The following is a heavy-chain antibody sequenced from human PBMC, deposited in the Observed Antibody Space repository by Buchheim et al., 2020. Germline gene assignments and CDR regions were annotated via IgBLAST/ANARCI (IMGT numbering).Heavy chain of an antibody. V-gene: IGHV3-30*18. Sequence: QVQLVESGGGVVQPGRSLRLSCAASGFTFSSYGMHWVRQAPGKGLEWVAVISYDGSNAYYADSGKGRFTISRDNSKHTLYMQMYSLRAEDTAVFYCAKTNYYESSGYIDYWGQGTL. CDR1: GFTFSSYG. CDR2: ISYDGSNA. CDR3: AKTNYYESSGYIDY. J-gene: IGHJ4*02. D-gene: IGHD3-22*01.